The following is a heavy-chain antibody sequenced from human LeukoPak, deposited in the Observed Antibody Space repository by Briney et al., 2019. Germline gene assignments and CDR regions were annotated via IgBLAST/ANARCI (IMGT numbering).Heavy chain of an antibody. CDR1: GGSISSSSYY. D-gene: IGHD3-10*01. CDR2: IYYSGST. J-gene: IGHJ3*02. Sequence: SETLSLTCTVSGGSISSSSYYWGWIRQPPGKGLEWIGSIYYSGSTYYNPSLKSRVTISVDTSKNQFSLKLSSVTAADTAVYYCARQPPPYGSGNDAFDIWGQGTMVTVSS. V-gene: IGHV4-39*01. CDR3: ARQPPPYGSGNDAFDI.